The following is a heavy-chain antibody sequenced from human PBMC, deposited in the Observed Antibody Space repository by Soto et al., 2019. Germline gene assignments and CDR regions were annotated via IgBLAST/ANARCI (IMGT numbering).Heavy chain of an antibody. Sequence: ASVKVSCKVSGYTLTELSMHWVRQAPGKGLEWMGGFDPEDGETIYAQKFQGRVTMTEDTSTDTAYMELSSLRSEDTAVYYCATKGPYSSGWRQNVFDIWGQGTMVTVSS. V-gene: IGHV1-24*01. CDR2: FDPEDGET. CDR3: ATKGPYSSGWRQNVFDI. CDR1: GYTLTELS. J-gene: IGHJ3*02. D-gene: IGHD6-19*01.